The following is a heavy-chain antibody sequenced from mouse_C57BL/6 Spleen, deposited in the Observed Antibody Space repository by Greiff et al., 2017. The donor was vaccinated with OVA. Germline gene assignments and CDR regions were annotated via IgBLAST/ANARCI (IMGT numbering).Heavy chain of an antibody. D-gene: IGHD2-3*01. CDR1: GYAFSSYW. CDR2: IYPGDGDT. V-gene: IGHV1-80*01. J-gene: IGHJ2*01. Sequence: VQLVESGAELVKPGASVKISCKASGYAFSSYWMNWVKQRPGKGLEWIGQIYPGDGDTNYNGKFKGKATLTADKSSSTAYMQLSSLTSEDSAVYFCARGFYDGYPYWGQGTTLTVSS. CDR3: ARGFYDGYPY.